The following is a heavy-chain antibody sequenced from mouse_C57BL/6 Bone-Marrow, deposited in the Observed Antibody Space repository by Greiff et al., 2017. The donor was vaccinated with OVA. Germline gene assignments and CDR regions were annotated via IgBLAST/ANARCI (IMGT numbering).Heavy chain of an antibody. D-gene: IGHD2-5*01. Sequence: EVKLMESGEGLVKPGGSLKLSCAASGFTFSSYAMSWVRQTPEKRLEWVAYISSGGDYIYYADTVKGRFTITRDNARNTLYLQMSSLKSEDTAMYYCTRGPGYYSNYSAWFAYWGQGTLVTVSA. CDR1: GFTFSSYA. CDR3: TRGPGYYSNYSAWFAY. J-gene: IGHJ3*01. V-gene: IGHV5-9-1*02. CDR2: ISSGGDYI.